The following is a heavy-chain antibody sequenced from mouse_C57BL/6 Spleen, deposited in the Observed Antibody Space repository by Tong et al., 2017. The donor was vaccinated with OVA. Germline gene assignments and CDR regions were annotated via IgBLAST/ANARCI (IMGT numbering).Heavy chain of an antibody. J-gene: IGHJ3*01. D-gene: IGHD1-1*01. CDR2: IYPGDGDT. CDR1: GYAFSSSW. CDR3: ARERDYYGSPVAY. Sequence: VLLQESGPELVQPGASVKISCKASGYAFSSSWMNWVKQRPGKGLEWIGRIYPGDGDTNYNGKFKGKATLTADKSSSTAYMQLSSLTSEDSAVYFCARERDYYGSPVAYWGQGTLVTVSA. V-gene: IGHV1-82*01.